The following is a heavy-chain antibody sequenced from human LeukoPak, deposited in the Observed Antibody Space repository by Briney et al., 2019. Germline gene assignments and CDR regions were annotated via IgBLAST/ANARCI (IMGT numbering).Heavy chain of an antibody. J-gene: IGHJ5*02. CDR3: ARTEASWFDP. CDR2: IYYSGST. V-gene: IGHV4-59*01. Sequence: SETLSLTCTVSGGSISSYYWSWIRQPPGKGLEWIGYIYYSGSTNYNPSLKSRVTISVDTSKNQFSLKLSSVTAADTAVYYCARTEASWFDPWGQGTLVTVPS. CDR1: GGSISSYY.